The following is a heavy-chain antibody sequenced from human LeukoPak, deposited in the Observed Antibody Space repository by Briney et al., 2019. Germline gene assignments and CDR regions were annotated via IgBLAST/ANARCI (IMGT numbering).Heavy chain of an antibody. Sequence: PVKVSCKASGGTFSSYAISWVRQAPGQGLEWMGGIIPIFGTANYARKFQGRVTITADESTSTAYMELSSLRSDDTAVYYCARVGLVDAFDIWGQGTMVTVSS. J-gene: IGHJ3*02. V-gene: IGHV1-69*01. CDR3: ARVGLVDAFDI. CDR1: GGTFSSYA. D-gene: IGHD3/OR15-3a*01. CDR2: IIPIFGTA.